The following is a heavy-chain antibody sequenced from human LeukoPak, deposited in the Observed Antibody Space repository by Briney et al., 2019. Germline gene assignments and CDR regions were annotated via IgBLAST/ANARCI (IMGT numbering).Heavy chain of an antibody. J-gene: IGHJ6*03. CDR1: GFTFSSYA. D-gene: IGHD6-19*01. CDR3: AKGLIAVAGTRFAGGYMDV. Sequence: GGSLRLSCAASGFTFSSYAMSWVRQAPGKGLEWVSSISGSGVSTYYADSVQGRFTISRDNSKGALYLQMNSLRAEDTAVYYCAKGLIAVAGTRFAGGYMDVWGKGTTVTVSS. V-gene: IGHV3-23*01. CDR2: ISGSGVST.